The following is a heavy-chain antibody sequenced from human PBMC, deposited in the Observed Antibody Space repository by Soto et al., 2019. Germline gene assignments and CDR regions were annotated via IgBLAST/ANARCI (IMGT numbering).Heavy chain of an antibody. V-gene: IGHV1-69*12. CDR3: ARGGYYDILTGSLPPLDD. Sequence: QVQLVQSGAEVKKPGSSVKVSCKASGGTFSSYAISWVRQAPGQGLEWMGGIIPIFGTANYAQKFQGRVTITADESTSTAYMELSSLRSEDTAVYYCARGGYYDILTGSLPPLDDWGQGTLVTVSS. J-gene: IGHJ4*02. D-gene: IGHD3-9*01. CDR2: IIPIFGTA. CDR1: GGTFSSYA.